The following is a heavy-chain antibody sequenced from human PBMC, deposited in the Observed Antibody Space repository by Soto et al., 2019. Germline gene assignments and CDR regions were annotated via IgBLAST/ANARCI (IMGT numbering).Heavy chain of an antibody. CDR2: INHSGST. CDR3: ARPYSSSWYHFQH. Sequence: WETLSLTCAVYGGSFSGYYWSWIRQPPGKGLEWIGEINHSGSTNYNPSLESRVTISVDTSKNQFSLKLSSVTAADTAVYYCARPYSSSWYHFQHWGPGTLVTVSS. J-gene: IGHJ1*01. V-gene: IGHV4-34*01. D-gene: IGHD6-13*01. CDR1: GGSFSGYY.